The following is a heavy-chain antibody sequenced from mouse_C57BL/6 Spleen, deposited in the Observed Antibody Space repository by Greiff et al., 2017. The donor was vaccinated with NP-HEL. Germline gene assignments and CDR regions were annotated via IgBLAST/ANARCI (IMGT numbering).Heavy chain of an antibody. CDR3: ARGEGAWYAC. J-gene: IGHJ3*01. V-gene: IGHV1-26*01. CDR1: GYTFTDYY. CDR2: INPNNGGT. Sequence: EVQLQQSGPELVKPGASVKISCKASGYTFTDYYMNWVKQSHGKSLEWIGDINPNNGGTSYNQKFKGKATLTVDKSSSTAYMELRSLTSEDSADDYCARGEGAWYACWGKGTLVTVS.